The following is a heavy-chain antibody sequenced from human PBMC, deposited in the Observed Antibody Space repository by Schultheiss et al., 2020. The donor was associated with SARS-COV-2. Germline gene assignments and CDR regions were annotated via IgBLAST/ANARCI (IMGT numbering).Heavy chain of an antibody. V-gene: IGHV3-33*01. CDR3: ARAPWIQLWPLGY. D-gene: IGHD5-18*01. CDR2: IWYDGSNK. Sequence: GGSLRLSCAASGFTFSNYGMHWVRQAPGKGLEWVAVIWYDGSNKYYAYSVKGRFTISRDNSKNTVYLQLNSLRDEDTAVYYCARAPWIQLWPLGYWGQGTLVTGSS. CDR1: GFTFSNYG. J-gene: IGHJ4*02.